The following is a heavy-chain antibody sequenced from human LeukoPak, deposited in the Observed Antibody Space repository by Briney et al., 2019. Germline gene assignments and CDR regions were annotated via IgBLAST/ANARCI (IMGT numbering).Heavy chain of an antibody. J-gene: IGHJ6*02. CDR2: IYPGDSDT. CDR3: ARLWAVAGPTGLYYYHGMDV. Sequence: GESLKISCKGSGYSFTSYWIGWVRQMPGKGLEWMGIIYPGDSDTRYSPSFQGQVTISADKSISTAYLQWSSLKASDTAMYYCARLWAVAGPTGLYYYHGMDVWGQGTTVTVSS. V-gene: IGHV5-51*01. CDR1: GYSFTSYW. D-gene: IGHD6-19*01.